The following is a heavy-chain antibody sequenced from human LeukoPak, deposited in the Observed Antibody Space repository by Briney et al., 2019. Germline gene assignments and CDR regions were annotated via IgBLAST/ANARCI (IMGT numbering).Heavy chain of an antibody. Sequence: GGSLRLSCAASGFTVSSNYMSWVRQAPGKGLEWVSVIYSGGSTYYADSVKGRFTISRDNSKNTLYLQMNSLRAEDTAVYYCARDGYSSSWFDYWGQGTLVTVSS. CDR1: GFTVSSNY. J-gene: IGHJ4*02. CDR3: ARDGYSSSWFDY. D-gene: IGHD6-13*01. V-gene: IGHV3-66*01. CDR2: IYSGGST.